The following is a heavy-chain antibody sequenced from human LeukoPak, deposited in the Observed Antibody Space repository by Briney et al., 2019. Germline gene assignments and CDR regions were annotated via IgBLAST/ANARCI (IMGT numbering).Heavy chain of an antibody. CDR3: AKLTTVTTTPDYTENWFDP. CDR1: GYTFTSYG. J-gene: IGHJ5*02. V-gene: IGHV1-18*01. Sequence: GASVKVSCKASGYTFTSYGTSWVRQAPGQGLEWMGWISAYNGNTNYAQKLQGRVTMTADTSTSTAYMELRSLRSDDTAVYYCAKLTTVTTTPDYTENWFDPWGQGTLVTVSS. D-gene: IGHD4-17*01. CDR2: ISAYNGNT.